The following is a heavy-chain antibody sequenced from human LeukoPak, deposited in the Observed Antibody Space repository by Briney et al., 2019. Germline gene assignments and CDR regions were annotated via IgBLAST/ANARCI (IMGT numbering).Heavy chain of an antibody. CDR3: AKDQEVVAPPDAFDI. V-gene: IGHV3-11*01. J-gene: IGHJ3*02. CDR1: GFKLSDYY. Sequence: GGSLRLSCVASGFKLSDYYMAWIRQAPGKGLEWVASVNPSDVIRHYGFSVKGRFTITRDNARNSLYLQMNSVRAEDTAVYYCAKDQEVVAPPDAFDIWGQGTMVSVSS. D-gene: IGHD2-15*01. CDR2: VNPSDVIR.